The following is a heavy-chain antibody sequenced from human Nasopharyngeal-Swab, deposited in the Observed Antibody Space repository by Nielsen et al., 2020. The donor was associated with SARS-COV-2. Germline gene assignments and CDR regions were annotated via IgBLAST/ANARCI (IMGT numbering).Heavy chain of an antibody. CDR1: GFTFSDYH. J-gene: IGHJ4*02. V-gene: IGHV3-11*04. D-gene: IGHD3-16*02. CDR2: ISSSGSTI. Sequence: GESLKISCAASGFTFSDYHMSWIRQAPGKGLEWVSYISSSGSTIYYADSVKGRFTISRDNAKNSLYLQMNSLRAEDTAVYYCARAHGDYDYVWGSYRYTPETLDYWGQGTLVTVSS. CDR3: ARAHGDYDYVWGSYRYTPETLDY.